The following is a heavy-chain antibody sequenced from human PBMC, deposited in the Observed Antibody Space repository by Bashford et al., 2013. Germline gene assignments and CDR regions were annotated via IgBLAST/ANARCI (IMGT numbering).Heavy chain of an antibody. D-gene: IGHD3-3*01. J-gene: IGHJ6*02. V-gene: IGHV4-39*01. CDR3: ARRIWGYDFWSGEPNYYYYGMDV. CDR2: IYYSGST. Sequence: ETLSLTCTVSGGSISSSSYYWGWIRQPPGKGLEWIGSIYYSGSTYYNPSLKSRVTISVDTSKNQFSLKLSSVTAADTAVYYCARRIWGYDFWSGEPNYYYYGMDVWGQGTTVTVSS. CDR1: GGSISSSSYY.